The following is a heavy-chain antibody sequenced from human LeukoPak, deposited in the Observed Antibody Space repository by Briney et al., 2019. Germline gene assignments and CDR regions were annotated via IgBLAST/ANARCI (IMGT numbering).Heavy chain of an antibody. CDR1: GGSMNNNLYY. CDR2: IDYSGST. J-gene: IGHJ4*02. D-gene: IGHD3-10*01. Sequence: SETLSLTCTVSGGSMNNNLYYWGWLRQPPGKGLEWIGNIDYSGSTFYNPSLRSRVTISVDTSKNQFSLKLSSVTAADTAVYYCARLWFGGIFDYWGQGTLVTVSS. CDR3: ARLWFGGIFDY. V-gene: IGHV4-39*07.